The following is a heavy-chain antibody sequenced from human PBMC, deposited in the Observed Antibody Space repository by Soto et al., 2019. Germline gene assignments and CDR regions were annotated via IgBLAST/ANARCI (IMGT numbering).Heavy chain of an antibody. CDR3: ARGGASSIWLDY. D-gene: IGHD6-13*01. J-gene: IGHJ4*02. CDR2: IHDSGST. Sequence: QVQLQESGPGLVKPSETLSLTCTLSGDSISSHHWSWIRQPPGKGPECIGSIHDSGSTTYNPSLKSRVTISVDTSKNQFSLSLTSVTAADTAVYYCARGGASSIWLDYWGQGILVTVSS. V-gene: IGHV4-59*11. CDR1: GDSISSHH.